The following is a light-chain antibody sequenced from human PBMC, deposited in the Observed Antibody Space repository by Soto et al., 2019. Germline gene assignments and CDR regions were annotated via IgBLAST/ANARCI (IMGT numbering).Light chain of an antibody. J-gene: IGLJ1*01. CDR3: AALDDSLGEV. Sequence: QSVLTQPPSASGTPGQRVTISCSGSSSNIGNNDVYWYQQFPGTAPKLVVYKNNQRPSGVPDRFSGSKSGTSASLAISGLRSVDEAEYYCAALDDSLGEVFRTGTKVTVL. CDR1: SSNIGNND. V-gene: IGLV1-47*01. CDR2: KNN.